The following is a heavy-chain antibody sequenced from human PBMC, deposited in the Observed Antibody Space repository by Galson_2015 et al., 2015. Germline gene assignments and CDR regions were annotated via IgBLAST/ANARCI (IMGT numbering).Heavy chain of an antibody. Sequence: SLRLSCAASGFTFSSYAMSWVRQTPGKGLEWVSGISGSGGSTYYADSVKGRFTISRDNSKNTLYLQMNSLRAEDTAVYYCAKVSRVNIARQGMDVWGQGTTVTVSS. CDR3: AKVSRVNIARQGMDV. CDR1: GFTFSSYA. V-gene: IGHV3-23*01. J-gene: IGHJ6*02. CDR2: ISGSGGST.